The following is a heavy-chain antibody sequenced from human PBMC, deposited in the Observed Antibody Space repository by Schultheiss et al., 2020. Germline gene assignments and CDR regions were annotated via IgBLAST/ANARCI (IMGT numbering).Heavy chain of an antibody. CDR2: ISSSSSTI. CDR1: GFTFSSYS. J-gene: IGHJ4*02. V-gene: IGHV3-48*01. D-gene: IGHD1-7*01. CDR3: ARMSSDSWNYDFDY. Sequence: GGSLRLSCAASGFTFSSYSMNWVRQAPGKGLEWVSYISSSSSTIYYADSVKGRFTISRDNAKNSLYLQMNSLRAEDTAVYYCARMSSDSWNYDFDYWGQGTLVNVYS.